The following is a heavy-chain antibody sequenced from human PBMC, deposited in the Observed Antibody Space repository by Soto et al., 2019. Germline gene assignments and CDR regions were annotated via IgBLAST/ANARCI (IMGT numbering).Heavy chain of an antibody. CDR2: ISYDGSNK. V-gene: IGHV3-30*18. Sequence: QVQLVESGGGVVQPGRSLRLSCAASGFTFSSYGMHWVRQAPGKGLAWVAVISYDGSNKYYADSVKGRFTISRDNSKNTLYLQMNSLRAEDTAVYYCAKDGRGVAAAGWFDYWGQGTLVTVSS. D-gene: IGHD6-13*01. J-gene: IGHJ4*02. CDR3: AKDGRGVAAAGWFDY. CDR1: GFTFSSYG.